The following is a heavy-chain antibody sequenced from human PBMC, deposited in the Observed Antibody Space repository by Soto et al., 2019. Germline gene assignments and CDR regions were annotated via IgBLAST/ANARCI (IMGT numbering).Heavy chain of an antibody. D-gene: IGHD1-26*01. CDR1: GYSISSGGYY. Sequence: QVQLQESGPGLVKPSQTLSLTCTVSGYSISSGGYYWSWIRQHPGKGLEWIGYIDYSGSTYYNPSLKSRVTMSLDTSKNQFSLILSFVTAADAAMFYCARIAKQGARLDFWGQGTLVTVSS. J-gene: IGHJ4*02. CDR3: ARIAKQGARLDF. V-gene: IGHV4-31*03. CDR2: IDYSGST.